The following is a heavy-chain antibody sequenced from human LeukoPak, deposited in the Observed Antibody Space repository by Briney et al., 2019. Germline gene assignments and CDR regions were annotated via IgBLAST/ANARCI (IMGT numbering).Heavy chain of an antibody. CDR1: GGSISSYY. Sequence: SETLSLTCTVSGGSISSYYWSWIRQPPGKGLEWIGYIYYSGSTNYNPSLKSRVTISVDTSKNQFSLKLSSVTAADTAVYYCARRDRPSLSSGWYDASPYYYYGMDVWGQGTTVTVSS. CDR3: ARRDRPSLSSGWYDASPYYYYGMDV. D-gene: IGHD6-19*01. J-gene: IGHJ6*02. V-gene: IGHV4-59*01. CDR2: IYYSGST.